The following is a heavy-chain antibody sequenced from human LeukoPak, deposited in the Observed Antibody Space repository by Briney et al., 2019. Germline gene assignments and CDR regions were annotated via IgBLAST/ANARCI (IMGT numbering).Heavy chain of an antibody. D-gene: IGHD6-19*01. V-gene: IGHV3-23*01. CDR1: GFTFSSYS. Sequence: GGSLRLSCAASGFTFSSYSMNWVRQAPGKGLEWVSAISGSGGSTYYADSVKGRFTISRDNSKNTLYLQMNSPRAEDTAIYYCAKDYSSGWHFDYWGQGTLVTVSS. CDR3: AKDYSSGWHFDY. CDR2: ISGSGGST. J-gene: IGHJ4*02.